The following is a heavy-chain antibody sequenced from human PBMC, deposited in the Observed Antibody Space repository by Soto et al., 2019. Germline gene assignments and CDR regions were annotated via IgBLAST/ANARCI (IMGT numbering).Heavy chain of an antibody. CDR1: GFTFSNYV. V-gene: IGHV3-23*01. J-gene: IGHJ3*01. D-gene: IGHD6-13*01. CDR2: IGGSAEIL. CDR3: AKSLTAAAGTGSFDL. Sequence: PGGSLRLSCAASGFTFSNYVMSWVRQAPGKGLEWVANIGGSAEILIYADVVNGHFTISRDNSQNTLYLQMNSLGAEDTADYYCAKSLTAAAGTGSFDLWGQGTLVTVSS.